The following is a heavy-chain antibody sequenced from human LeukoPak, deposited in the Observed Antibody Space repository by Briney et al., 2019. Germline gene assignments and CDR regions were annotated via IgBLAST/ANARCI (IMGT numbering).Heavy chain of an antibody. Sequence: PSGGSLRLSCAASGFTFSSYVLSWVRQAPGKGLDWVSGISGSGGSTYYADSEKGRFTISRDNSKNTLYLQMNSLRAEDTAVYYCAKGVQELRGYFDYWGQGTLVTVSS. V-gene: IGHV3-23*01. D-gene: IGHD1-26*01. CDR3: AKGVQELRGYFDY. CDR1: GFTFSSYV. J-gene: IGHJ4*02. CDR2: ISGSGGST.